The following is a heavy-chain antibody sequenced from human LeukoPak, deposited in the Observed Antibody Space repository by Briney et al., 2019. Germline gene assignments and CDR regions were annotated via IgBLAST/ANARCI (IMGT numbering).Heavy chain of an antibody. CDR3: ARIVKIAVAGYGEFDY. D-gene: IGHD6-19*01. Sequence: PGESLKISCKASGYSFTTHWIGWVRQMPGEGLEWMGIIYPGDSDTRYSPSFQGQVTISADKSISTAYLQWSSLKASDTAMYYCARIVKIAVAGYGEFDYWGQGTLVTVSS. V-gene: IGHV5-51*01. J-gene: IGHJ4*02. CDR1: GYSFTTHW. CDR2: IYPGDSDT.